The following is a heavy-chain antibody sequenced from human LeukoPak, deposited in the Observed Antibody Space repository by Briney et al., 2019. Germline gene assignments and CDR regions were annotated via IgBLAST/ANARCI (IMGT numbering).Heavy chain of an antibody. D-gene: IGHD3-10*01. CDR3: ARDRITMVRGVIRRYYFDY. CDR1: GGSFSGYY. CDR2: INDSGST. V-gene: IGHV4-34*01. Sequence: PSETLSLTCAVYGGSFSGYYWSWIRQPPGKGLEWIGEINDSGSTNYNPSLKSRVTISVDTSKNQFSLKLSSVTAADTAVYYCARDRITMVRGVIRRYYFDYWGQGTLATVSS. J-gene: IGHJ4*02.